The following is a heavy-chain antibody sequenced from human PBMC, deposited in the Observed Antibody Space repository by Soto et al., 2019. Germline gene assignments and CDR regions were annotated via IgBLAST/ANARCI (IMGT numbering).Heavy chain of an antibody. J-gene: IGHJ4*02. V-gene: IGHV3-23*01. CDR2: ITGSGATT. D-gene: IGHD3-3*01. CDR1: GFTFSIYG. Sequence: PGGSLRLSCAASGFTFSIYGMTWVRQAPGKGLQWVSAITGSGATTYYADSVKGRFTISRDNSENTLYLQMNSLRAEDTGVYYCAKYWSGYYSGYWGQVTLVTVSS. CDR3: AKYWSGYYSGY.